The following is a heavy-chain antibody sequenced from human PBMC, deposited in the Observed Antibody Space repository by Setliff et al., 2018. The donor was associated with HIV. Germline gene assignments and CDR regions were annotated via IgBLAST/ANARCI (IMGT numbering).Heavy chain of an antibody. D-gene: IGHD6-19*01. CDR3: ARVRSVGYSRAWYAPGAY. V-gene: IGHV3-30*04. CDR2: ISYDGSDK. J-gene: IGHJ4*02. Sequence: GGSLRLSCVASGFAFGTYTMHWVRHVPGKGLQWVATISYDGSDKYYADSVKGRFTISGDNSKNTLYLQMNSLREEDTAVYYCARVRSVGYSRAWYAPGAYWGRGTLVTVSS. CDR1: GFAFGTYT.